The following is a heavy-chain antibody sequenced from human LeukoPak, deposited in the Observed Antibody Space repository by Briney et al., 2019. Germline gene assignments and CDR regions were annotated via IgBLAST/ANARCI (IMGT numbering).Heavy chain of an antibody. Sequence: GGSLRLSCAASGLTVSNNYMSWVRQPPGKGLDWVSAIYTSGHTVYADSVKGRFIISKDNSNNTLYLQMNSLRAADTAIYYCARSGFWDAYSYYYMDVWGKGTTVTVSS. CDR3: ARSGFWDAYSYYYMDV. J-gene: IGHJ6*03. D-gene: IGHD3-16*01. CDR1: GLTVSNNY. CDR2: IYTSGHT. V-gene: IGHV3-53*01.